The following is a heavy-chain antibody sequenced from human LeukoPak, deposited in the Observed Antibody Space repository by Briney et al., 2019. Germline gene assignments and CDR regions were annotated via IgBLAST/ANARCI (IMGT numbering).Heavy chain of an antibody. CDR3: ARHDSAFSGYDSRRGNWFDP. Sequence: SETLSLTCAVYGGSFSGYYWSWIRQPPGKGLEWIGEINHSGSTNYNPSLKSRVTISVDTSKNQFSLKLSSVTAADTAVYYCARHDSAFSGYDSRRGNWFDPWGQGTLVTVSS. V-gene: IGHV4-34*01. CDR1: GGSFSGYY. CDR2: INHSGST. J-gene: IGHJ5*02. D-gene: IGHD5-12*01.